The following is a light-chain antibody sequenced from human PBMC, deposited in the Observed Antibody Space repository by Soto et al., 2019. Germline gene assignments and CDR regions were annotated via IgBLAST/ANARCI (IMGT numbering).Light chain of an antibody. J-gene: IGKJ1*01. CDR1: QSVSRY. Sequence: EIVMTQSPATLSVSPGERATLSCRASQSVSRYLAWYQQKPGQAPRLLIYGASASATGIPARFSGSGSGTEFTLTISSLQSEDFAFYYCQQYNNWLRTFGQGTKVEIK. CDR2: GAS. V-gene: IGKV3-15*01. CDR3: QQYNNWLRT.